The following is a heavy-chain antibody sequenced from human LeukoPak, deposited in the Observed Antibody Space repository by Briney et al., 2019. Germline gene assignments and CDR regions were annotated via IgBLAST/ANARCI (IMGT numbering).Heavy chain of an antibody. V-gene: IGHV3-49*03. CDR2: IRSKVYGGAT. CDR3: SRDTDSRGWYEDTWFNP. J-gene: IGHJ5*02. CDR1: GFTFGDYA. D-gene: IGHD6-19*01. Sequence: GGSLRLSCTASGFTFGDYAMTWFRQAPGQGLAWVGFIRSKVYGGATEYAASVKGRFTISRDDSKSTAYLQMNSLKTEDTAVYYCSRDTDSRGWYEDTWFNPWDQGTLVTVSS.